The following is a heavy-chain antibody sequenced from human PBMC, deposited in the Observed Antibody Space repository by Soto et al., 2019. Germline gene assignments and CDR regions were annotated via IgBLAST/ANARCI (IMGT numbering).Heavy chain of an antibody. CDR2: IYYSGST. V-gene: IGHV4-39*01. J-gene: IGHJ5*02. Sequence: QLQLQESGPGLVKPSETLSLTCTVSGCSISSSSYYWGWIRQPPGKGLEWIGSIYYSGSTYYNPSLTSRVTISVDTSKNQFSLKLSSVTAADTAVYYCARQQKTYGYPSWGQGTLVTVSS. D-gene: IGHD5-18*01. CDR3: ARQQKTYGYPS. CDR1: GCSISSSSYY.